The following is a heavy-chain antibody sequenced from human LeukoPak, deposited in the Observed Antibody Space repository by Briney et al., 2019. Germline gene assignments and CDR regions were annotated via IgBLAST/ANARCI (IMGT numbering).Heavy chain of an antibody. J-gene: IGHJ4*02. CDR3: ARGPQYSSSWYPPWDY. D-gene: IGHD6-13*01. CDR2: IYTSGST. V-gene: IGHV4-61*02. CDR1: GGSISSGSYY. Sequence: PSETLSLTCTVSGGSISSGSYYWSWLRQPAGKGLEWIGRIYTSGSTNYNPSLKSRVTISVDTSKNQFSLKLSSVTAADTAVYYCARGPQYSSSWYPPWDYWGQGTLVTVSS.